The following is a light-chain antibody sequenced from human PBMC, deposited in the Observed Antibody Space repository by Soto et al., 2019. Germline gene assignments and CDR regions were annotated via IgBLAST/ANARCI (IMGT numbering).Light chain of an antibody. CDR2: WAS. J-gene: IGKJ1*01. CDR1: QSVLYNSNNDSY. CDR3: QQYYSIPWT. Sequence: DIVITYTPDSLAVSLGERATINCKSSQSVLYNSNNDSYLTWYQQKPGQSPRVLIYWASTRESGVPDRFSGSGSGTDFTLTISSLQAEDVAVYYCQQYYSIPWTFGQGTKVDIK. V-gene: IGKV4-1*01.